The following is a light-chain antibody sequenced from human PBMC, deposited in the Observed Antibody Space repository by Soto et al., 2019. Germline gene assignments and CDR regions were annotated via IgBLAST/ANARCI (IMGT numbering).Light chain of an antibody. Sequence: QSVLTQPASVSGSPGQSITISCTGTSSDVGGYNYVSWYQQHPGKAPKLMIYEVSNRPSGVSNRFSGSKSGDTASLTVSGLQAEDEADYYCSSYTTSHGLVFGGGTQLTVL. CDR2: EVS. CDR3: SSYTTSHGLV. V-gene: IGLV2-14*01. J-gene: IGLJ3*02. CDR1: SSDVGGYNY.